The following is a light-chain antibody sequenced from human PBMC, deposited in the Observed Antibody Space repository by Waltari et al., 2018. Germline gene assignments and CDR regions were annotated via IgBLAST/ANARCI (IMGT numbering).Light chain of an antibody. CDR2: RND. Sequence: QSVLTQPPSVSGTPGQGVTISCSGSSSNIGTNYVYWYQQLPRTAPNLLIFRNDQRPSGVPDRCSASKSGTSASLAISGLRSEDEADYYCAAWDDGLSGPVFGGGTKLTVL. CDR3: AAWDDGLSGPV. V-gene: IGLV1-47*01. J-gene: IGLJ3*02. CDR1: SSNIGTNY.